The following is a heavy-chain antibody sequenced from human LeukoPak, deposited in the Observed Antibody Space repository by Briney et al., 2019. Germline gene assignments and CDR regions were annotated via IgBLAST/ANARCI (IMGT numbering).Heavy chain of an antibody. J-gene: IGHJ5*02. CDR3: ARGLRWHRVDP. V-gene: IGHV4-39*01. D-gene: IGHD5-12*01. CDR1: GGSISSSSYY. Sequence: SETLSLTCTVSGGSISSSSYYWGWIRQPPGRGLEWIGTISYSGSTFYNPSLKSRVTISVDTSKNQFSLRLSSVTAADTAVYYCARGLRWHRVDPWGQGTLVTVSS. CDR2: ISYSGST.